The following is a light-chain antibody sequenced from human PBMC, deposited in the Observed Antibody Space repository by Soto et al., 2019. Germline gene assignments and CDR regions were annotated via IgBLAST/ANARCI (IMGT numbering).Light chain of an antibody. J-gene: IGKJ1*01. CDR1: QSILYSSNNKDY. CDR2: WAS. Sequence: DIVMTQSPDSLAVSLGERATINCKSSQSILYSSNNKDYLAWYQQKPGQPPKLLIYWASTRESGVPDRFSGSGSGTDFTLPITSLPAEDVAVYYCQQYYTIPRTFGQGTKVAIK. V-gene: IGKV4-1*01. CDR3: QQYYTIPRT.